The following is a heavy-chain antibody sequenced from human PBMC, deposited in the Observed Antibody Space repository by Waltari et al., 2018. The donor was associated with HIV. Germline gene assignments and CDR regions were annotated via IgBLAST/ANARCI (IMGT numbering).Heavy chain of an antibody. V-gene: IGHV4-34*01. D-gene: IGHD6-19*01. CDR3: ARGGDSSGWFPYYYYGMDV. J-gene: IGHJ6*02. Sequence: QVQLQQWGAGLLKPSETLSLTCAGYRGSFSGYYWSWIRPPPAQGLEWIGEINHSGSTNYNPSLKSRVTISVDTSKNQFSLKLSSVTAADTAVYYCARGGDSSGWFPYYYYGMDVWGQGTTVTVSS. CDR2: INHSGST. CDR1: RGSFSGYY.